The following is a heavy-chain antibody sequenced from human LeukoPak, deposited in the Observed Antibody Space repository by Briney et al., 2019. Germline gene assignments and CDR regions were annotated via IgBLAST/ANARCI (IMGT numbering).Heavy chain of an antibody. J-gene: IGHJ4*02. CDR2: ISGSGGST. V-gene: IGHV3-23*01. D-gene: IGHD2-15*01. CDR3: ANGILRLGRR. Sequence: GGSLRLSCAAAGVTFSSYAMSLVRQAPGKGLEWVSAISGSGGSTYYADSVKGRFTISRDNSKNTLYLQMNSLRAEDTAVYYCANGILRLGRRWGQGTLVTVSS. CDR1: GVTFSSYA.